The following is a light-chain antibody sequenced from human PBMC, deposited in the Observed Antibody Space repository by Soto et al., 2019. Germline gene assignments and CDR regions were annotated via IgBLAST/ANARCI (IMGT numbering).Light chain of an antibody. CDR2: GAS. CDR1: QSVRSNY. Sequence: EIVLTQSPGTLSLSSGERATLSCRASQSVRSNYLAWYQQKPGQAPRLLIYGASSRATGIPDRFGGSGSGTDFTLTISTLEPEDFALYYCQQYASSPLTFGGRTKVEIK. CDR3: QQYASSPLT. J-gene: IGKJ4*01. V-gene: IGKV3-20*01.